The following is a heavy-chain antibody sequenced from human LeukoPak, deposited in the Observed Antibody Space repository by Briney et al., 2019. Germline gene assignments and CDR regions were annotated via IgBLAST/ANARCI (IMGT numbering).Heavy chain of an antibody. V-gene: IGHV3-53*05. CDR2: TYTGGST. D-gene: IGHD3-10*01. Sequence: PGGSLRLSCAASGFTVSNNYMSWVRQAPGKGLEWISVTYTGGSTYYADSVRGRFTISRDNSKNTLYLQMNSLRAEDTAVYYCAKDREVTMDRGVIISFEYFQDWGQGTLVTVSS. CDR3: AKDREVTMDRGVIISFEYFQD. CDR1: GFTVSNNY. J-gene: IGHJ1*01.